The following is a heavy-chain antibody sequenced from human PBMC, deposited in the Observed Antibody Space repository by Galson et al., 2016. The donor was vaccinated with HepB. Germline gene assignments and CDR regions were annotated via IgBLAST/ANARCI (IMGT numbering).Heavy chain of an antibody. J-gene: IGHJ1*01. D-gene: IGHD2-15*01. CDR1: GFTFTTYA. Sequence: LRLSCAASGFTFTTYAMHWVRQAPGKGLEWVAVISYDGLDKYYGDSVKGRFTISRDNSKDTVYLQMNSLRADDTAVYYCAREYAAADRWGQGTLVTVSS. CDR2: ISYDGLDK. V-gene: IGHV3-30-3*01. CDR3: AREYAAADR.